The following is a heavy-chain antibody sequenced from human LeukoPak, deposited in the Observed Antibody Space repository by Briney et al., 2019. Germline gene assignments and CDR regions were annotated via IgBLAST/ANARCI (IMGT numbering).Heavy chain of an antibody. J-gene: IGHJ4*02. V-gene: IGHV4-30-4*01. CDR2: IYYSGRT. Sequence: SQTLSLTCSVSGDSIGSGDNYWSWIRQPPGKGLEWIGHIYYSGRTYYNPSLKSRITISVDMSKNQFSLQLSSVTAADTAVYYCARHIDYWGQGTLVIVSS. CDR3: ARHIDY. CDR1: GDSIGSGDNY.